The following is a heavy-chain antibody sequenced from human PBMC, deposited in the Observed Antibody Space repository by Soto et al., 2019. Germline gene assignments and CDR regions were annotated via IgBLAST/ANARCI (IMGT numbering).Heavy chain of an antibody. CDR1: GGTFSSYA. V-gene: IGHV1-69*13. J-gene: IGHJ6*02. CDR2: IIPIFGTA. Sequence: GASVKVSCKASGGTFSSYAISWVRQAPGQGLEWMGGIIPIFGTANYAQKFQGRVTITADESTGTAYMELSSLRSEDTAVYYCASRYYDSSGYLPASMDVWGQGTTVTVSS. D-gene: IGHD3-22*01. CDR3: ASRYYDSSGYLPASMDV.